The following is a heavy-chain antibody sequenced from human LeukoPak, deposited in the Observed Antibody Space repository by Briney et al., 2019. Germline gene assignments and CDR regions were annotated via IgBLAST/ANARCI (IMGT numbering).Heavy chain of an antibody. V-gene: IGHV1-2*06. CDR1: GYTFTGYY. CDR2: INRNSGGT. CDR3: ARDLIAAAGNVY. J-gene: IGHJ4*02. Sequence: ASVKVSCKASGYTFTGYYMHWVRQAPGQGLEWMGRINRNSGGTNYAQKFQGRVTMTRDTSISTAYMELSRLRSDDTAVYYCARDLIAAAGNVYWGQGTLVTVSS. D-gene: IGHD6-13*01.